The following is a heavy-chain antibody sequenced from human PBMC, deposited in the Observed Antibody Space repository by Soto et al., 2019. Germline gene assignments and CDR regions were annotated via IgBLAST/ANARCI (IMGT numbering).Heavy chain of an antibody. CDR3: ARRIAAAGTLSWDY. V-gene: IGHV4-59*08. Sequence: PSETLSLICTVSGGSISSYYWSWIRQPPGKGLEWIGYIYYSGSTNYNPSLRSRVTISVDTSKNQFSLKLSSVTAADTAVYYCARRIAAAGTLSWDYWGQGTLVTVSS. J-gene: IGHJ4*02. D-gene: IGHD6-13*01. CDR1: GGSISSYY. CDR2: IYYSGST.